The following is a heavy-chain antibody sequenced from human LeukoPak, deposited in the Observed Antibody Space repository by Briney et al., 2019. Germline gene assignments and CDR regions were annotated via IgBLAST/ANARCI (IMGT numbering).Heavy chain of an antibody. CDR2: ISSSSSYI. CDR3: AREVDGKVTAIYYYGMDV. D-gene: IGHD2-21*02. CDR1: GFTFSSYS. J-gene: IGHJ6*02. V-gene: IGHV3-21*01. Sequence: GRSLRLSCAASGFTFSSYSMNWVRQAPGKGLEWVSSISSSSSYIYYADSVKGRFTISRDNAKNSLYLQMNSLRAEDTAVYYCAREVDGKVTAIYYYGMDVWGQGTTVTVSS.